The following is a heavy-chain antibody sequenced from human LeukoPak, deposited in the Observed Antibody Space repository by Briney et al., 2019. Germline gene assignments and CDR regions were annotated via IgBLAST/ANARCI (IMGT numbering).Heavy chain of an antibody. J-gene: IGHJ4*02. CDR2: ISGSGGST. Sequence: GGSLRLSCAASGFTFRSYAMSWVRQAPGKGLEWVSAISGSGGSTYYAESVKGRFTISRDNSKNTLYLQMNSLRAEDTAVYYCAKATVYYDSSGYPYYFDYWGQGTLVTVSS. D-gene: IGHD3-22*01. CDR3: AKATVYYDSSGYPYYFDY. V-gene: IGHV3-23*01. CDR1: GFTFRSYA.